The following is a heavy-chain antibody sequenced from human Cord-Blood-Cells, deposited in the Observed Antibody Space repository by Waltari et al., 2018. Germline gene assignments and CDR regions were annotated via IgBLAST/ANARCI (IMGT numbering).Heavy chain of an antibody. CDR1: GFTFSSYA. D-gene: IGHD3-9*01. V-gene: IGHV3-23*01. J-gene: IGHJ3*02. Sequence: EVQLLESGGGLVQPGGSLRLSCGASGFTFSSYAMSWVRQAPGKGLEWVSAISGSGGSTYYADSVKGRFTISRDNSKNTLYLQMNSLRAEDTAVYYCAKDPYDILTGYYIAFDIWGQGTMVTVSS. CDR3: AKDPYDILTGYYIAFDI. CDR2: ISGSGGST.